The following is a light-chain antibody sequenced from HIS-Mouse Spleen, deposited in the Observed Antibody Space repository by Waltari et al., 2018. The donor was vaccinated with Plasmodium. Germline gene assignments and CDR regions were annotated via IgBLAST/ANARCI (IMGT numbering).Light chain of an antibody. Sequence: DIQMTQSPSTLSASVGDRVTITCRASQSISSWLAWYQQSPGKAPNLLIYKASSIESGDPSRFSGSGSGTEFTLTISSLQPDDFATHYCQQYNSYWTFGQGTKVEI. V-gene: IGKV1-5*03. CDR3: QQYNSYWT. J-gene: IGKJ1*01. CDR2: KAS. CDR1: QSISSW.